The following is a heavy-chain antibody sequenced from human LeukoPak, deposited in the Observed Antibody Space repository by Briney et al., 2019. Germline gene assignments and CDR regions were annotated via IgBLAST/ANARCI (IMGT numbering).Heavy chain of an antibody. J-gene: IGHJ4*02. CDR2: ISSSGSDI. CDR1: GFTFRSYS. Sequence: GGSLRLSCAASGFTFRSYSMKWVRQAPGKGLEWVSSISSSGSDIYYADSVKGRCTISRDNAKNSLYLQMNRLRADDTAVYYCARGNDITVFGVVPSDYWGQGTLVTVSS. V-gene: IGHV3-21*01. CDR3: ARGNDITVFGVVPSDY. D-gene: IGHD3-3*01.